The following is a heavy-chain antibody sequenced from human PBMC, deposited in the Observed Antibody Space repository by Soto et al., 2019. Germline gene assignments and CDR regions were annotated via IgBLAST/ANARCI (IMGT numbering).Heavy chain of an antibody. Sequence: QVQLVESGGGVVQPGRSLRLSCAASGFTFSNYGMHWVRQAPGKGLEWVALIWYDGSNKYYADSVKGRFTISRDISKNTLYLQMYSLRAEDTAVYYCARDLSGPLDYWGQGTPVTVSS. CDR2: IWYDGSNK. CDR3: ARDLSGPLDY. CDR1: GFTFSNYG. J-gene: IGHJ4*02. V-gene: IGHV3-33*01. D-gene: IGHD3-16*02.